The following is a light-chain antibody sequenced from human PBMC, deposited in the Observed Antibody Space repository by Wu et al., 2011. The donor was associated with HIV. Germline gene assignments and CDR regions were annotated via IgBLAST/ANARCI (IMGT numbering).Light chain of an antibody. V-gene: IGKV3-11*01. CDR3: QQHSSWPLT. J-gene: IGKJ5*01. Sequence: ATLSCRASQSVTYYLAWYQQKPGQAPRLLMYGASNRATGTPARFSGSGFGTDFTLTISSLEPEDFAVYYCQQHSSWPLTFGQGTRLEIK. CDR2: GAS. CDR1: QSVTYY.